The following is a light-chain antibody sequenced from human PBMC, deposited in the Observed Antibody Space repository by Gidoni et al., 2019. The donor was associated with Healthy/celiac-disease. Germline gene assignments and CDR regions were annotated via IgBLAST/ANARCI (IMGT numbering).Light chain of an antibody. V-gene: IGKV1-33*01. CDR3: QQYDNLFT. CDR1: QDISNY. CDR2: DAS. J-gene: IGKJ3*01. Sequence: DIQMTQSPSSLSASVGDRVTITCQASQDISNYLNWYQQKPGKAPKLLIYDASNLETGVPSRFSGSGSGTDFTFTISSLQPEDIATYYCQQYDNLFTFGPGXKXDIK.